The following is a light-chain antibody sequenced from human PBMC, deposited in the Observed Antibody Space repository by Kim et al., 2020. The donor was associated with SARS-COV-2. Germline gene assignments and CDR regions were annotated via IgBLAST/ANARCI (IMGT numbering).Light chain of an antibody. CDR1: EDISSW. Sequence: DIQMTQSPSSLSASVRDRVTITCRAGEDISSWLGWYQQKPGKAPKVLIYEASNLQSGVPSRFSGSVSGTDFTPTINSLQPEDFATYYCQQTHSFPLTFGGGTKVDIK. J-gene: IGKJ4*01. V-gene: IGKV1D-12*01. CDR3: QQTHSFPLT. CDR2: EAS.